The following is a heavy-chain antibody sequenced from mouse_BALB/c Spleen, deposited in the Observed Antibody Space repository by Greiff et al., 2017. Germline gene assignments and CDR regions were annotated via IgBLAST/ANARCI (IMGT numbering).Heavy chain of an antibody. CDR1: GFTFSSYG. Sequence: EVMLVESGGGLVQPGGSLKLSCAASGFTFSSYGMSWVRQTPDKRLELVATINSNGGSTYYPDSVKGRFTISRDNAKNTLYLQMSSLKSEDTAMYYCARDRGYDEGAWFAYGGQGTLVTVSA. CDR2: INSNGGST. CDR3: ARDRGYDEGAWFAY. D-gene: IGHD2-14*01. V-gene: IGHV5-6-3*01. J-gene: IGHJ3*01.